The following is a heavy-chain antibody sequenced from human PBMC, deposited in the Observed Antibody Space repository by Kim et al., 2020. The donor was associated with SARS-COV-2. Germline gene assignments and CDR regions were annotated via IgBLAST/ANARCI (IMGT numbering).Heavy chain of an antibody. CDR3: ARAYSSSWVPYYYYGMDV. CDR2: IYYSGST. Sequence: SETLSLTCTVSGGSISSGGYYWSWIRQHPGKGLEWIGYIYYSGSTYYNPSLKNRVTISVDTSKNQFSLKLSSVTAADTAVYYCARAYSSSWVPYYYYGMDVWGKGTTVTFSS. D-gene: IGHD6-13*01. J-gene: IGHJ6*04. V-gene: IGHV4-31*03. CDR1: GGSISSGGYY.